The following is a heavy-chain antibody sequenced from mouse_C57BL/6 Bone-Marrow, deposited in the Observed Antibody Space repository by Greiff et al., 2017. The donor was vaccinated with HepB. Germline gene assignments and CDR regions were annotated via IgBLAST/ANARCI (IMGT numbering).Heavy chain of an antibody. V-gene: IGHV1-64*01. J-gene: IGHJ1*03. CDR3: ADGNWYFDV. CDR1: GYTFTSYW. D-gene: IGHD2-1*01. Sequence: QVQLQQPGAELVKPGASVKLSCKASGYTFTSYWMHWVKQRPGQGLEWIGMIHPNSGSTNYNEKFKSKATLTVDKSSSTAYMQLRSLTSEDSAVYYCADGNWYFDVWGTGTTVTVSS. CDR2: IHPNSGST.